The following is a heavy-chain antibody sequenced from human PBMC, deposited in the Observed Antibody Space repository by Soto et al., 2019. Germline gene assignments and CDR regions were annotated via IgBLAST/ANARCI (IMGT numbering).Heavy chain of an antibody. CDR3: ARDAYYSTKREVYYYYYGMDV. D-gene: IGHD4-4*01. CDR1: GFTFSSYG. CDR2: IWYDGSNK. V-gene: IGHV3-33*01. J-gene: IGHJ6*02. Sequence: GGSLRPSCAASGFTFSSYGMHWVRQAPGKGLEWVAVIWYDGSNKYYADSVKGRFTISRDNSKNTLYLQMNSLRAEDTAVYYCARDAYYSTKREVYYYYYGMDVWGQGTTVTVSS.